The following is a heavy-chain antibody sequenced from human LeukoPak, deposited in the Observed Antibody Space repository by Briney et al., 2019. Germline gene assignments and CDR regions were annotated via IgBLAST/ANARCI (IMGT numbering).Heavy chain of an antibody. Sequence: SGGSLRLSCAASGFTFSSYSMNWVRQAPGKGLEWVSSISSSSSYIYYADSVKGRFTISRDNAKNSLYLQMNSLRAEDTAVYYCASGQTIVMTAVPFDSFDIWGQGTMVTVSS. J-gene: IGHJ3*02. D-gene: IGHD2-15*01. CDR2: ISSSSSYI. V-gene: IGHV3-21*01. CDR1: GFTFSSYS. CDR3: ASGQTIVMTAVPFDSFDI.